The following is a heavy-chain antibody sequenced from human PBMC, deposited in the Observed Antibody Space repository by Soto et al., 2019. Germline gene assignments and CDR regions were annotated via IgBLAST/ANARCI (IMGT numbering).Heavy chain of an antibody. CDR2: IYTGVTT. J-gene: IGHJ2*01. Sequence: EVQLVESGGDLVQPGGSLRLSCEASGFTVSSSYLGWVRQAPGKGLEWVSSIYTGVTTYYAESVRGRFTISTDSFKDTRYLQMNTLRVDDTAIYYCARHVGSYWYFDLWGRGTLVTVSS. CDR1: GFTVSSSY. CDR3: ARHVGSYWYFDL. D-gene: IGHD1-26*01. V-gene: IGHV3-66*04.